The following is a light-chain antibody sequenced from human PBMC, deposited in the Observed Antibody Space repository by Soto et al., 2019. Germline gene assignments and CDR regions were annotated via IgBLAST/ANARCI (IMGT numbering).Light chain of an antibody. J-gene: IGKJ1*01. CDR1: QTISSW. CDR3: QHYNSYSGA. Sequence: DIQMTQSPSTLSGSVGDRVTITCRASQTISSWLAWYQQKPGKAPKLLIYKASTLKSGVPSRLSGSGSGTEFTLTISSLQPDDFATYYCQHYNSYSGAFGQGTKVDIK. CDR2: KAS. V-gene: IGKV1-5*03.